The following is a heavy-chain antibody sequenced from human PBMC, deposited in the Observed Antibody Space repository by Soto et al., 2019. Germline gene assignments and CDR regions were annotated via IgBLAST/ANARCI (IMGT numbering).Heavy chain of an antibody. V-gene: IGHV3-48*01. CDR2: NSSSSSTK. J-gene: IGHJ6*03. CDR3: AREVVAARHYYYYYYMDV. D-gene: IGHD2-15*01. Sequence: GGSLRLSCAASGFTFSSYSMNWVRQAPGKGLEWVSYNSSSSSTKYYADSVKGRFTISRDNAKNSLYLQMNSLRAEDTAVYYCAREVVAARHYYYYYYMDVWGKGTTVTVSS. CDR1: GFTFSSYS.